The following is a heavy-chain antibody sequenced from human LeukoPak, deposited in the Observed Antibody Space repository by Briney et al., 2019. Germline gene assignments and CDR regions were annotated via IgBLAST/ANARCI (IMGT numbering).Heavy chain of an antibody. V-gene: IGHV3-23*01. CDR3: AKINMIESPDY. CDR2: ISGSGGST. CDR1: GFTFSSYA. Sequence: GGSLRLFCAASGFTFSSYAMSWVRQATGKGLEWVSAISGSGGSTYYADSVKGRFTISRGNSKNTLYLQMNSLRAEDTAVYYCAKINMIESPDYWGQGTLVTVSS. D-gene: IGHD3-22*01. J-gene: IGHJ4*02.